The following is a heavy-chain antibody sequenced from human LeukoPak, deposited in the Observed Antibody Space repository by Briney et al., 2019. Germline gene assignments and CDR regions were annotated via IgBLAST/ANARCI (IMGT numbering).Heavy chain of an antibody. CDR1: GGSISSYY. CDR2: IYYSGST. Sequence: SSETLSLTCTVSGGSISSYYWSWIRQPPGKGLEWIGYIYYSGSTNYNPSLKSRVTISVDTSKNQFSLKLSSMTAADTAVCYCARLTAYYYMDVWGKGTTVTVSS. V-gene: IGHV4-59*01. CDR3: ARLTAYYYMDV. D-gene: IGHD5-18*01. J-gene: IGHJ6*03.